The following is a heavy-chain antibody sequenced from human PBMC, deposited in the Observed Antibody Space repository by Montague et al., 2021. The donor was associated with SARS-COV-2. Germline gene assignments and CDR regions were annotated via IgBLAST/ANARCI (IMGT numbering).Heavy chain of an antibody. Sequence: TLSLTCTVSGDSITSKTHYWDWVRQPAGKGLEWIGRLLTSGATNFNPSLKSRLTISRDTSKNEFYLKLSSVTAADTAVYYCARDSPHFDFWRGHYGDKYYMTSGAKGPRSPSP. CDR3: ARDSPHFDFWRGHYGDKYYMTS. CDR2: LLTSGAT. V-gene: IGHV4-61*02. CDR1: GDSITSKTHY. D-gene: IGHD3-3*01. J-gene: IGHJ6*03.